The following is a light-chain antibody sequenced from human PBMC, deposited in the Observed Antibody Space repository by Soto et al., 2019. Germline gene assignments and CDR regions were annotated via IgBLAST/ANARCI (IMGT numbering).Light chain of an antibody. CDR1: QSVSSY. Sequence: EIVLTQSPATLSLSPGERATLSYRASQSVSSYLAWYQQKPGQAPRLLIYDASNRATGLPASFSGSRSGTDFTLTISSLEPEDFEVYYCQQRSNWPPVTFGGGTKVEIK. V-gene: IGKV3-11*01. CDR2: DAS. J-gene: IGKJ4*01. CDR3: QQRSNWPPVT.